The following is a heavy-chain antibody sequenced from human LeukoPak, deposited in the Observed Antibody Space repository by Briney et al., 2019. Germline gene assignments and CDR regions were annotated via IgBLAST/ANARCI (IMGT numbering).Heavy chain of an antibody. J-gene: IGHJ3*02. CDR3: AREAQGVKADVFDI. V-gene: IGHV3-21*01. D-gene: IGHD6-6*01. Sequence: PGGSLRLSCAASGFTFSSYSMNWVRQAPGKGLEGVSCISSSSNYIYYADSVKGRFTISRENAKNSLYLQMNSLSAQDTAVYYYAREAQGVKADVFDIWGQGTVVTVSS. CDR1: GFTFSSYS. CDR2: ISSSSNYI.